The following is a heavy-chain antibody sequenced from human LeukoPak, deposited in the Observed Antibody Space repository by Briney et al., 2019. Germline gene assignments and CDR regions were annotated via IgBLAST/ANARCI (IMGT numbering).Heavy chain of an antibody. D-gene: IGHD2-8*01. Sequence: GGSLRLSCAASGFTFSNYAFHWVRQAPGMGLEWVAVISADGSYESYADSVKGRFTISRDNSKNTLYLQMNSLRAEDTAVYYCAKGPAATKYNRFDPWGQGTLVTVSS. J-gene: IGHJ5*02. CDR1: GFTFSNYA. CDR2: ISADGSYE. CDR3: AKGPAATKYNRFDP. V-gene: IGHV3-30*18.